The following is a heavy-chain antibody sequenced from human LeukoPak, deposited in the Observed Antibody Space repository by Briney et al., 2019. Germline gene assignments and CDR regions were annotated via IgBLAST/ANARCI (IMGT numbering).Heavy chain of an antibody. V-gene: IGHV3-48*03. CDR1: GFSFSSYE. CDR2: ISCSGSTI. CDR3: ATTLTDCSGGSCYLWYYYYYMDV. D-gene: IGHD2-15*01. J-gene: IGHJ6*03. Sequence: GRSLRLSCAASGFSFSSYEMNWVRQAPGKGLEWVSYISCSGSTIYYADCMKGRFTIVRDNAKNLLYLQMNSLRAEHTAVYYCATTLTDCSGGSCYLWYYYYYMDVWGKGTTVTISS.